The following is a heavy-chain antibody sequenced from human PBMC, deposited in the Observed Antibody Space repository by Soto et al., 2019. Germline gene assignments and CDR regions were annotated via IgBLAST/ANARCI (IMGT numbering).Heavy chain of an antibody. V-gene: IGHV4-31*03. D-gene: IGHD2-15*01. J-gene: IGHJ5*02. CDR2: ICYSGST. CDR1: GGSISSGGYY. Sequence: QVQLQESGPGLVKPSQTLSLTCTVSGGSISSGGYYWSWIRQHPGKGLEWIGYICYSGSTYYNPSRESRVTITVATSKNKFSRKLSSVTAADTAVYYGAGVGCSGGSCYRFDPWGQGTLVTVSS. CDR3: AGVGCSGGSCYRFDP.